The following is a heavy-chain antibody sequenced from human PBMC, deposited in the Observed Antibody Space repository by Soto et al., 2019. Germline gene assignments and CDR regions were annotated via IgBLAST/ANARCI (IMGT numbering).Heavy chain of an antibody. CDR2: IYHTGKA. CDR1: SASITSDNW. V-gene: IGHV4-4*02. Sequence: QVQLQESGPGLVKPSGTLSLTCIVSSASITSDNWWSWVRQPPGKGLEWIGEIYHTGKANYNPSPKQRATTSVDKSKNHFSRNLSSGTAADTAVYYGARGVRSRYYYMDVWGKGTTVTVSS. D-gene: IGHD1-20*01. J-gene: IGHJ6*03. CDR3: ARGVRSRYYYMDV.